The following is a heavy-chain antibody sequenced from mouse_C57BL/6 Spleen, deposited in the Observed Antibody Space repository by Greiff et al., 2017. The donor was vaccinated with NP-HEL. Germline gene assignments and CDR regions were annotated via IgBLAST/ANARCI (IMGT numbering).Heavy chain of an antibody. Sequence: DVKLVESGGGLVQPKGSLTLSCAASGFSFNTYAMNWVRQAPGKGLEWVARIRSKSNNYATYYADSVKDRFTISRDDSESMLYLQMNNLKTEDTAMYYCVSHDGWYFDVWGTGTTVTVSS. V-gene: IGHV10-1*01. CDR2: IRSKSNNYAT. J-gene: IGHJ1*03. CDR3: VSHDGWYFDV. D-gene: IGHD2-3*01. CDR1: GFSFNTYA.